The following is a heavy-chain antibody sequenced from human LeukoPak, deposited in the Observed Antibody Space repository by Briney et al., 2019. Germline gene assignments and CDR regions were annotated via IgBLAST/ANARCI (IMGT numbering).Heavy chain of an antibody. V-gene: IGHV3-48*03. J-gene: IGHJ6*03. Sequence: PGGSLRLSCAASGVTFSTYEMNWGRQAPGKGLEWVSYISSSGSTVYYADSVKGRFTISRDNAKNSLYLQMNSLRAEDTAVYYCARRKYFSGGRCPTNYYYYYMDVWGKGTTVTVSS. CDR3: ARRKYFSGGRCPTNYYYYYMDV. D-gene: IGHD2-15*01. CDR1: GVTFSTYE. CDR2: ISSSGSTV.